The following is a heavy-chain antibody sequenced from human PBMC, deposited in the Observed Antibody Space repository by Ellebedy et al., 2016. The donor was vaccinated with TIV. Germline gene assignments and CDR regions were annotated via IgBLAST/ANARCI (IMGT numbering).Heavy chain of an antibody. J-gene: IGHJ4*02. Sequence: GESLKISCVASGCTFSNYNMNWVRQSPGKGLEWVSSIRSTGSDKYYAESVKGRFTISRDNAQNTLFLQMNSLRVEDTAVYYCARGWSTPDSWGQGTLVIVSS. CDR2: IRSTGSDK. CDR3: ARGWSTPDS. CDR1: GCTFSNYN. D-gene: IGHD2-15*01. V-gene: IGHV3-21*06.